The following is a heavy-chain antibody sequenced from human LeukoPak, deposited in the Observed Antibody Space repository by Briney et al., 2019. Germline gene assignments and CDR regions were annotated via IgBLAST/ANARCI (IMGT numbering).Heavy chain of an antibody. D-gene: IGHD3-3*01. Sequence: ASVKVSCKASGYTFTGYYMHWVRQAPGQGLEWMGWINPNSGGTNYAQKFQGWVTMTRDTSISTAYMGLSRLRSDDTAVYYCARGSWGKITIFGVAPPDYWGQGTLVTVSS. CDR1: GYTFTGYY. J-gene: IGHJ4*02. CDR3: ARGSWGKITIFGVAPPDY. V-gene: IGHV1-2*04. CDR2: INPNSGGT.